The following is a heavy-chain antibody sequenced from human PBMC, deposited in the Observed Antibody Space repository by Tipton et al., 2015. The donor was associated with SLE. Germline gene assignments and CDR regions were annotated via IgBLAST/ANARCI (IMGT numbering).Heavy chain of an antibody. CDR3: ARVVEVAEAFDI. Sequence: TLSLTCTVSGGSISSHCWSWIRQPPGKGLEWIGYIYYSGSTNYNPSLKSRVTISVDTSKNQFSLKLSSVTAADTAVYYCARVVEVAEAFDIWGQGTMVTVSS. J-gene: IGHJ3*02. CDR2: IYYSGST. CDR1: GGSISSHC. V-gene: IGHV4-59*11. D-gene: IGHD2-15*01.